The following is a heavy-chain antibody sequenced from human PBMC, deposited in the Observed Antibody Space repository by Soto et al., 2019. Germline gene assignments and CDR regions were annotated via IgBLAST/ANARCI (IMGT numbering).Heavy chain of an antibody. V-gene: IGHV4-61*01. D-gene: IGHD5-18*01. J-gene: IGHJ4*02. CDR3: AREVRDGYSQVARFFFDY. CDR2: VSYRGIT. Sequence: SETLSLTCSVSGGSVSSGTYYWSWIRQPPWKGLEWIGQVSYRGITNYNPSLRSRVTISVDTSKNQLSLNLNSVTAADTAVYYCAREVRDGYSQVARFFFDYWGQGTLVTVSS. CDR1: GGSVSSGTYY.